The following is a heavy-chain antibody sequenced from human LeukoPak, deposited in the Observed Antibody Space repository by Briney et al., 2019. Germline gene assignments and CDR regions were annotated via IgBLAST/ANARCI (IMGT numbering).Heavy chain of an antibody. CDR2: ISAYNGNT. J-gene: IGHJ4*02. CDR1: GYTFTSYY. Sequence: EASVKVSCKASGYTFTSYYMHWVRQAPGQGLEWMGWISAYNGNTNYAQKLQGRVTMTTDTSTSTAYMELRSLRSDDTAVYYCARLGPDLRYYFDYWGQGTLVTVSS. CDR3: ARLGPDLRYYFDY. V-gene: IGHV1-18*04. D-gene: IGHD1-14*01.